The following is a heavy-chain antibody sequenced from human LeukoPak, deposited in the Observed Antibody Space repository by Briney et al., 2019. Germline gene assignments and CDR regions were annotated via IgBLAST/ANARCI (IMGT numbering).Heavy chain of an antibody. J-gene: IGHJ5*02. CDR1: GFNFSPYW. CDR3: ARDASLYCSGDNCYWAFDL. CDR2: IKGDGSKT. Sequence: GGSLRLSCVASGFNFSPYWMSWVRQAPGKGLGWVANIKGDGSKTYYVDSVKGRFTISRDNAKNSLYLQMNILRAEDTAMYYCARDASLYCSGDNCYWAFDLWGQGTLVTVSS. D-gene: IGHD2-15*01. V-gene: IGHV3-7*01.